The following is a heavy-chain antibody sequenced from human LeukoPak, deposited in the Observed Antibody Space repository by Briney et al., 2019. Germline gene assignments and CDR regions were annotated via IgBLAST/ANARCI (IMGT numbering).Heavy chain of an antibody. CDR2: ISAYNGNT. J-gene: IGHJ5*02. V-gene: IGHV1-18*01. D-gene: IGHD2-2*01. Sequence: ASVKVSCKASGYTFTSYGISWVRQAPGQGREWMGWISAYNGNTNYAQKLQGRVTMTTDTSTRTAYMELRRLRAGDTGGYEGERTKDIVVVPAAYEDWFDPWGQGTLVTVSS. CDR3: ERTKDIVVVPAAYEDWFDP. CDR1: GYTFTSYG.